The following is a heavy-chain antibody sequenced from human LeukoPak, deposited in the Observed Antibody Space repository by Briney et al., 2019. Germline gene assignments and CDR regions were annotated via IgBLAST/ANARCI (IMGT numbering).Heavy chain of an antibody. CDR1: GFTFSSYA. D-gene: IGHD4-23*01. CDR2: ISGRGGST. V-gene: IGHV3-23*01. J-gene: IGHJ6*03. Sequence: GGSLRLSCAASGFTFSSYAMSWVRHAPGKGLEWVSAISGRGGSTYYAGSVKGRFTISRDNSKNTLYLQVNSLRAEDTAVYYCAKVSGHSADYYYYYMDVGGRRPTVTVSS. CDR3: AKVSGHSADYYYYYMDV.